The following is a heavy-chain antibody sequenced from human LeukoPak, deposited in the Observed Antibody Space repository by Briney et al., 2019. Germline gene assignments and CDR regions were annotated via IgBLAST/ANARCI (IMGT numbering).Heavy chain of an antibody. D-gene: IGHD5-18*01. Sequence: SVKVSCKASGGTFSTYAISWVRQAPGQGLEWMGGIIPIFGTANYAQKFQGRVTITADKSTSTAYMELSSLRSEDTAVYYCARSPYSYANPIDYWGQGTLVTVSS. V-gene: IGHV1-69*06. CDR2: IIPIFGTA. CDR1: GGTFSTYA. J-gene: IGHJ4*02. CDR3: ARSPYSYANPIDY.